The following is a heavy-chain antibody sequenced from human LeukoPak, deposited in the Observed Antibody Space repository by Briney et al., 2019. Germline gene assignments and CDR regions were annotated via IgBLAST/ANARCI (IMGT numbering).Heavy chain of an antibody. CDR3: AKPGVSAWFDP. V-gene: IGHV3-30*18. Sequence: GRTLRLSCAASGFTFSSYGMHWVRHAPAPGLEWVAVISYDGSTKYYADSVKGRFTISRVNSKNTLYLQMNSLRAEDTAVYYCAKPGVSAWFDPWGQGTLVTVSS. J-gene: IGHJ5*02. CDR1: GFTFSSYG. D-gene: IGHD6-13*01. CDR2: ISYDGSTK.